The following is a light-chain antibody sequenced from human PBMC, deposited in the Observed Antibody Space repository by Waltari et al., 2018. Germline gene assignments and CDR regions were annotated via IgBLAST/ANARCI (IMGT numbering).Light chain of an antibody. CDR2: RNN. J-gene: IGLJ3*02. CDR1: RSNIGSNY. Sequence: QSVLTQPPSASGTPGQRVTISCSGSRSNIGSNYVYWYQQLPGTAPKLLIYRNNQRPSVDPDRFSGSKSGTSASLAISGLRSEDEADYYCAAWDDSLSGRVFGGGTKLTVL. CDR3: AAWDDSLSGRV. V-gene: IGLV1-47*01.